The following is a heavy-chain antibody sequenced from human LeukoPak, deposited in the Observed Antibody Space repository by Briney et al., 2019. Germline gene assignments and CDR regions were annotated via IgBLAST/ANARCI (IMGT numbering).Heavy chain of an antibody. CDR1: GFSFMNAR. CDR2: IKSNADGGTP. V-gene: IGHV3-15*01. CDR3: TTFYHEYSPY. D-gene: IGHD2/OR15-2a*01. J-gene: IGHJ4*02. Sequence: GGSLRLSCAASGFSFMNARMIWVRQAPGKGLEWVGRIKSNADGGTPDYAAPARGRFTISRDDSKNTLYLQMNSLKTEDTAVYYCTTFYHEYSPYWGRGTLVTVSS.